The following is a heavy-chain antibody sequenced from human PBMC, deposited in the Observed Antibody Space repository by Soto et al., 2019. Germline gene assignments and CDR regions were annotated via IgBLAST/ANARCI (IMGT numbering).Heavy chain of an antibody. D-gene: IGHD2-15*01. J-gene: IGHJ3*02. V-gene: IGHV4-31*11. CDR3: ATVVVAATVPPRGAFDI. CDR2: IYYSGST. CDR1: GGSISSGGYY. Sequence: QVQLQQWGAGLLKPSETLSLTCAVYGGSISSGGYYWSWIRQHPGKGLEWIGYIYYSGSTYYNPSLKSRVTISVDTSKNQFSLKLSSVTAADTAVYYCATVVVAATVPPRGAFDIWGQGTMVTVSS.